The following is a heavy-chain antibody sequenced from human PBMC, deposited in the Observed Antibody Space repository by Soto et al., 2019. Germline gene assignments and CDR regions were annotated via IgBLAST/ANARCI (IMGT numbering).Heavy chain of an antibody. Sequence: PGGSLRLSCAASGFTFSSYGMHWVRQAPGKGLEWVAVIWYDGSNKYYADAVKGRFTIARDNSKNTLYLQMNSLRAEDTAVYYCARDYDILTGPPSWYYYGMDVWGQGTTVTVSS. CDR3: ARDYDILTGPPSWYYYGMDV. CDR1: GFTFSSYG. J-gene: IGHJ6*02. D-gene: IGHD3-9*01. CDR2: IWYDGSNK. V-gene: IGHV3-33*01.